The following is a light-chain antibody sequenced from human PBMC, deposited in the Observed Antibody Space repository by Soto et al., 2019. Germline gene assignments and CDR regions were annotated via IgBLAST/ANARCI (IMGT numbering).Light chain of an antibody. Sequence: PGERATLSCRASQRVSSSYLAWYQQTPGQAPRLLIYGASSRATGIPDRFSGSGSGTDFTLTISRLEPEDFAVYYCQQYGSSPRTFGQGTQVEIK. CDR3: QQYGSSPRT. CDR2: GAS. CDR1: QRVSSSY. J-gene: IGKJ1*01. V-gene: IGKV3-20*01.